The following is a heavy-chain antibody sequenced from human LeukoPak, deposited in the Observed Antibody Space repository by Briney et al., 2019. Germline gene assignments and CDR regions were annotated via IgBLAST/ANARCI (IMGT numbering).Heavy chain of an antibody. D-gene: IGHD2-2*02. J-gene: IGHJ4*02. V-gene: IGHV4-34*01. CDR1: GGSFTGYY. CDR2: INHIGST. Sequence: SQTLSLTCAVYGGSFTGYYWSWIRQPPGKGLEWIGEINHIGSTNYNSSLKSRVTISVDTSKNQFSLKVSSLTAADRAVFYCARGSTYIVVVPPAIRGHMTYFDPWGQGTLVTVSS. CDR3: ARGSTYIVVVPPAIRGHMTYFDP.